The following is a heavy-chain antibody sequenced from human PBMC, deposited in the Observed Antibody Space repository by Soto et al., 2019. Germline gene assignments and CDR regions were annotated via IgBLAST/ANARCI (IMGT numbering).Heavy chain of an antibody. D-gene: IGHD4-17*01. CDR3: ARVTVTSTRDAFDI. J-gene: IGHJ3*02. CDR2: IYYSGST. V-gene: IGHV4-31*03. CDR1: GGSISSGGYY. Sequence: QVQLQESGPGLVKPSQTLALTCTVSGGSISSGGYYWRCIRQHPVKGLECIGYIYYSGSTYYNPSLKRRVTISVDTAKNQFSLKLSSVTAADTAVYYCARVTVTSTRDAFDIWGQGTMVTVSS.